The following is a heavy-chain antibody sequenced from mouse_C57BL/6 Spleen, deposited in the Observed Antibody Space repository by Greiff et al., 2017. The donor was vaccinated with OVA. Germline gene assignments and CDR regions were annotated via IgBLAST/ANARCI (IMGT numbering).Heavy chain of an antibody. V-gene: IGHV1-55*01. CDR2: IYPGSGST. CDR1: GYTFTSYW. CDR3: ARSDSNYGYFDV. D-gene: IGHD2-5*01. Sequence: QVQLQQPGAELVKPGASVKMSCKASGYTFTSYWITWVKQRPGQGLEWIGDIYPGSGSTNYNEKFKSKATLTVDTSSSTAYMQLSSLTSEDSAVYYCARSDSNYGYFDVWGTGTTVTVSS. J-gene: IGHJ1*03.